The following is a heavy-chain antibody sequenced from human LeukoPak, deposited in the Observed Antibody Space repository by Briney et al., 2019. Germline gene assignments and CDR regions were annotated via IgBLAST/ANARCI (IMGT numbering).Heavy chain of an antibody. Sequence: GGSLRLSCAASGFTFTNYEMTWVRQAPGKGLEWVSYISSSGSTIYYADSVKGRFTISRDNAKNSLYLQMNSLRAEDTAVYYCAELGITMIGGVWGKGTTVTISP. CDR2: ISSSGSTI. CDR1: GFTFTNYE. CDR3: AELGITMIGGV. V-gene: IGHV3-48*03. D-gene: IGHD3-10*02. J-gene: IGHJ6*04.